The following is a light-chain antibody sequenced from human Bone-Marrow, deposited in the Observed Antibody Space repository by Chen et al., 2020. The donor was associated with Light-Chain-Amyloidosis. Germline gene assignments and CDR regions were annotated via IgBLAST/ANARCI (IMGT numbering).Light chain of an antibody. Sequence: SYELTQPPSVSVSPGQTARITCSGDDLPTKYAYWYQQKPGQAPGLVIHRDTERPSGISERFSGSSSGTTATFTISGVQAEDEADYHCQSVNSSGTYEVMFGGGTKLPVL. CDR3: QSVNSSGTYEVM. CDR1: DLPTKY. CDR2: RDT. J-gene: IGLJ3*02. V-gene: IGLV3-25*03.